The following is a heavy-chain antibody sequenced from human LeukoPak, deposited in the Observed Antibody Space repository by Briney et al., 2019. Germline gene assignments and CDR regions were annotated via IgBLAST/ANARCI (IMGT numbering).Heavy chain of an antibody. CDR2: INNSGST. Sequence: SETLSLTCTVSGGSISNFYWTWLRQPAGKGLEWVGRINNSGSTNYNHSFRRRVSMSVDRSKNQFSVTLSSVTAADTAVYFCGREGGDPRCLDPWGQGTLVTVSS. CDR3: GREGGDPRCLDP. J-gene: IGHJ5*02. D-gene: IGHD2-8*01. V-gene: IGHV4-4*07. CDR1: GGSISNFY.